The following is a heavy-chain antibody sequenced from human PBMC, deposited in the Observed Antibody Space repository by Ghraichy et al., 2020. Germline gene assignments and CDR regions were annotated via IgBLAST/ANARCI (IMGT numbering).Heavy chain of an antibody. V-gene: IGHV3-23*01. Sequence: GSLRLSCAASGFTFSSYAMSWVRQAPGKGLEWVSAISGSGGSTYYADSVKGRFTISRDNSKNTLYLQMNSLRAEDTAVYYCAKDLLWFGEPSGAFDIWGQGTMVTVSS. CDR3: AKDLLWFGEPSGAFDI. J-gene: IGHJ3*02. CDR2: ISGSGGST. CDR1: GFTFSSYA. D-gene: IGHD3-10*01.